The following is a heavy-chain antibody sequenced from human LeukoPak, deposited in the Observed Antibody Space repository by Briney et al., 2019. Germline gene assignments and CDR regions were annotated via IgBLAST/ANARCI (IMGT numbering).Heavy chain of an antibody. CDR3: AKTKIPPYYYGSGSSLIGYYYYYMDV. Sequence: SETLSLTCTVSGGSISSYYWSWIRQPPGKGLEWIGYIYYSGSTNYNPSLKSRVTISVDTSKNQFSLKLSSATAADTAVYCCAKTKIPPYYYGSGSSLIGYYYYYMDVWGNGTTVTVSS. V-gene: IGHV4-59*01. J-gene: IGHJ6*03. CDR2: IYYSGST. CDR1: GGSISSYY. D-gene: IGHD3-10*01.